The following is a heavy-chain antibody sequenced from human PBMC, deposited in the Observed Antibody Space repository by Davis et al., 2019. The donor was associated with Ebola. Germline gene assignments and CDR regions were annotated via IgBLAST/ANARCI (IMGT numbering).Heavy chain of an antibody. CDR1: GGSISSYY. CDR3: ARLEISYYYGSGSYRTSPNWFDP. J-gene: IGHJ5*02. D-gene: IGHD3-10*01. Sequence: MPGGSLRLSCTVSGGSISSYYWSWIRQPPGKGLEWIGYIYYSGSTNYNPSLKSRVTISVDTSKNQFSLKLSSVTAADTAVYYCARLEISYYYGSGSYRTSPNWFDPWGQGTLVTVSS. CDR2: IYYSGST. V-gene: IGHV4-59*08.